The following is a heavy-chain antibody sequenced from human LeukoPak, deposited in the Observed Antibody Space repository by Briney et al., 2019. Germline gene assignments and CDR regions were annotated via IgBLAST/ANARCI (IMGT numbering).Heavy chain of an antibody. V-gene: IGHV3-21*01. Sequence: GGSLRLSCAASGFTFSSYSMNWVRQAPGKGLEWVSSISSSSSYIYYADSVKGRFTISRDNAKNSLYLQMNSLRDEDTAVYYCTTRLRYFDWTIYDFDYWGQGTLVTVSS. CDR3: TTRLRYFDWTIYDFDY. CDR2: ISSSSSYI. D-gene: IGHD3-9*01. CDR1: GFTFSSYS. J-gene: IGHJ4*02.